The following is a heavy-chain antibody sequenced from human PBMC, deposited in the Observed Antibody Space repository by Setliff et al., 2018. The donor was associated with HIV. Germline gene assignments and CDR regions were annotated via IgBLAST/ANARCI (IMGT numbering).Heavy chain of an antibody. V-gene: IGHV1-18*01. J-gene: IGHJ3*02. Sequence: GASVKVSCKASGYTFTSYGISWVRQAPGQGLEWMGWISAYNGNTNYAQKLQGRVTMTTDTSTSTAYMELRSLRSDDTAVYYCARDRPLAYCGGDCPSGGNAFDIWGQGTMVTVSS. D-gene: IGHD2-21*02. CDR3: ARDRPLAYCGGDCPSGGNAFDI. CDR2: ISAYNGNT. CDR1: GYTFTSYG.